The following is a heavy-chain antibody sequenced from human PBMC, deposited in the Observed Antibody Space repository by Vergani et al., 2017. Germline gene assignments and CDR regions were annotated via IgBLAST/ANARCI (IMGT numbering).Heavy chain of an antibody. J-gene: IGHJ3*02. Sequence: QVQLVQSGAEVKKPGASVKVSCKASGYTFTGYYMHWVRQAPGQGLEWMGRIIPILGIANYAQKFQGRVTITADKSTSTAYMELSSLRSEDTAVYYCAREPPSGSYYSHDAFDIWGQGTMVTVSS. CDR1: GYTFTGYY. CDR2: IIPILGIA. D-gene: IGHD1-26*01. V-gene: IGHV1-69*09. CDR3: AREPPSGSYYSHDAFDI.